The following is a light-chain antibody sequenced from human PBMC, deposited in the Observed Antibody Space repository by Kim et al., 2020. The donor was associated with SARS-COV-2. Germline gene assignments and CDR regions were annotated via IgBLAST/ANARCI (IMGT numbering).Light chain of an antibody. CDR3: QKYNSAPNT. J-gene: IGKJ2*01. V-gene: IGKV1-27*01. CDR2: AVS. Sequence: SASIGDRVTITCRASQGISNYLAWYQLKPGKIPRLLIYAVSTLQSGVPSRFSGCGSGTDFTLTISSLQPEDVATYYCQKYNSAPNTFGQGTKLEI. CDR1: QGISNY.